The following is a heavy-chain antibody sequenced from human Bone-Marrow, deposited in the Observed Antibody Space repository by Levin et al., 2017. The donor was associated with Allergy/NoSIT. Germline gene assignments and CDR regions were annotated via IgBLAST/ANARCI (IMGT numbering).Heavy chain of an antibody. CDR2: ISARKTTM. CDR3: ARDEESFGDAFDI. CDR1: GFTFSTYG. V-gene: IGHV3-48*01. Sequence: GGSLRLSCAASGFTFSTYGMIWVRQAPGKGLEWVSYISARKTTMYYADSVKGRFTISRDDAKNTLYLQMSSLRAEDTAVYFCARDEESFGDAFDIWGQGRTVTVSS. D-gene: IGHD3-16*01. J-gene: IGHJ3*02.